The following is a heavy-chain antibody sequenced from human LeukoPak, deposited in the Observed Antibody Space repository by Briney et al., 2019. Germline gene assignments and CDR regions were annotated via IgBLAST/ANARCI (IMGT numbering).Heavy chain of an antibody. CDR1: GGSISSYY. J-gene: IGHJ4*02. D-gene: IGHD1-26*01. V-gene: IGHV4-4*07. CDR2: IYTSGST. Sequence: PXETLSLTCTVSGGSISSYYWSWIRQPAGKGLEWIGRIYTSGSTNYNPSLKSRGSISVDTSKNKFSLKLSSVPAADTAVYYCARDGSRLLPLLDYWGQGTLVTVSS. CDR3: ARDGSRLLPLLDY.